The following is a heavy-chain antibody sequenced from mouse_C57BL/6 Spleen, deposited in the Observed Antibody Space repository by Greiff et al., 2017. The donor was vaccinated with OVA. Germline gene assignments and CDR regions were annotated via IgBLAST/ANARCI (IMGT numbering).Heavy chain of an antibody. J-gene: IGHJ4*01. V-gene: IGHV1-22*01. CDR3: ARRNWDPRYAMDY. CDR1: GYTFTDYE. CDR2: INPKNGGT. Sequence: EVQLQQSGAELVKPGASVKLSCKASGYTFTDYEMHCVKQTHVKGLEWIGAINPKNGGTAYNQKFKGKATLTVNKSSSTAYMELRSLTSEVSAVYYFARRNWDPRYAMDYWGQGTSVTVSS. D-gene: IGHD4-1*01.